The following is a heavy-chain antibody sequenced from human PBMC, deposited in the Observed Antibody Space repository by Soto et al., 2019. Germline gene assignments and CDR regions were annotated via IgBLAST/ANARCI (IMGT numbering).Heavy chain of an antibody. D-gene: IGHD1-26*01. V-gene: IGHV1-69*01. CDR1: GGTFSSYS. Sequence: QVQLVQSGAEVKKPGSSVKVSCKASGGTFSSYSINWVRQAPGQGLEWMGEIIPIFGTANYAQQFQGRVTSTADESTSTAYMELSSLRSEDTAGYDCARDGGRHSGGIDYWGQGTRVTVSS. CDR3: ARDGGRHSGGIDY. CDR2: IIPIFGTA. J-gene: IGHJ4*02.